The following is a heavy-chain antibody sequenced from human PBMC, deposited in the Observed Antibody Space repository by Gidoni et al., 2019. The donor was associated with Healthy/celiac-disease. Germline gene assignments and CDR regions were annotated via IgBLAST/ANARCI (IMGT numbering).Heavy chain of an antibody. Sequence: QLQLQESGSGHLKPSQTLSLTCAVSGVSIISGGYSWSWFRQPPGKGLELIGYIYHSGSSYYNPSLKSRVTISVDRSKNQFSLKLSSVTAADTAVYYCARARTGNYYYYYGMDVWGQGTTVTVSS. V-gene: IGHV4-30-2*01. D-gene: IGHD7-27*01. CDR1: GVSIISGGYS. CDR3: ARARTGNYYYYYGMDV. J-gene: IGHJ6*02. CDR2: IYHSGSS.